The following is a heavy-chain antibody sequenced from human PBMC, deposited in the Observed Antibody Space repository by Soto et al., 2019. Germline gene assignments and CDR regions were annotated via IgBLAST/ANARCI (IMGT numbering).Heavy chain of an antibody. CDR3: ACSVVPATIGYYYYMDV. J-gene: IGHJ6*03. CDR1: GASITSSSYY. V-gene: IGHV4-39*01. D-gene: IGHD2-2*02. Sequence: QLQVQESGPGLVKPSETLSLTCTVSGASITSSSYYWGWMRQPPGKGLEWIGSIHYSGSTYYNPSLKSRVTISVDTSKNQFSLRLSSVTAADTAVYYCACSVVPATIGYYYYMDVWGKGTTVTVSS. CDR2: IHYSGST.